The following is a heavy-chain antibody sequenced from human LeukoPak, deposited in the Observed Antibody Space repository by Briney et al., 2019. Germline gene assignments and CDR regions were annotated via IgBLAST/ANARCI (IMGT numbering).Heavy chain of an antibody. CDR1: GYXFTSYY. J-gene: IGHJ5*02. V-gene: IGHV1-46*01. CDR3: ARGAAADSSGWDWFDP. D-gene: IGHD3-22*01. CDR2: INPSGGST. Sequence: ASVKVSCKASGYXFTSYYMHWVRQAPGQGLEWMGIINPSGGSTSYAQKLQGRVTMTRDTSTRTVYMELSSLRSEDTAVYYGARGAAADSSGWDWFDPWGQGTLVTVSS.